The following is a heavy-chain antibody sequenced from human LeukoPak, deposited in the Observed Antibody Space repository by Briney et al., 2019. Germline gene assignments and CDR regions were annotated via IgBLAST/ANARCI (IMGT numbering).Heavy chain of an antibody. CDR2: IIPIFGTA. D-gene: IGHD3-9*01. CDR1: GGTFSSYA. CDR3: ASATYYDILTGYYMSYYYGMDV. Sequence: SVKVSCKASGGTFSSYAISWVRQAPGQGLGWMGGIIPIFGTANYAQKFQGRVTITADESTGTAYMELSSLRSEDTAVYYCASATYYDILTGYYMSYYYGMDVWGQGTTVTVSS. V-gene: IGHV1-69*13. J-gene: IGHJ6*02.